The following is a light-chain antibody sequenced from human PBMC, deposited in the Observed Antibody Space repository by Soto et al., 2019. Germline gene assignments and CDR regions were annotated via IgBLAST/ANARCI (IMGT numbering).Light chain of an antibody. CDR3: NSFTSSNTLPYV. CDR2: EVS. J-gene: IGLJ1*01. Sequence: QSVLTQPASVSGSSGQSITISCSGTNSDIGSYNYVSWYLQHPGKAPKLIVFEVSNRPSGISDRFSGSKSGNTAYLTISGLQTDDEAVYYCNSFTSSNTLPYVFGTGTKVTVL. CDR1: NSDIGSYNY. V-gene: IGLV2-14*01.